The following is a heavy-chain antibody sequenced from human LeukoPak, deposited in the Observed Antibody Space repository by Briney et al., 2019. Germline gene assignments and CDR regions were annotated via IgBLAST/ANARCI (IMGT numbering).Heavy chain of an antibody. Sequence: GGSLRLSCAASGFTFSSYWMTWVRQAPGEGLEWVANIKQDESGKYYVDSVRGRFTISRDNAKNSLFLQMNSLRADDTAVYFCARFVVMPAAPGGWFDPWGQGTLVTVSS. J-gene: IGHJ5*02. CDR3: ARFVVMPAAPGGWFDP. V-gene: IGHV3-7*01. D-gene: IGHD2-2*01. CDR2: IKQDESGK. CDR1: GFTFSSYW.